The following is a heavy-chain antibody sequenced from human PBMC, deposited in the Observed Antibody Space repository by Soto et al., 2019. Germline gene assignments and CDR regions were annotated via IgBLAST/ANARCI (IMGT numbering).Heavy chain of an antibody. V-gene: IGHV3-21*01. CDR3: AGAYQEGTVVVPADSDY. Sequence: LRLSCAASGFTFRSYSMNWVRQAPGKGLEWVSSISTSSGYIYYADSVKGRFTISRDNAKNSLYLQMNSLRAEDTAVYYCAGAYQEGTVVVPADSDYWGQGTLVTVSS. CDR2: ISTSSGYI. J-gene: IGHJ4*02. D-gene: IGHD2-2*01. CDR1: GFTFRSYS.